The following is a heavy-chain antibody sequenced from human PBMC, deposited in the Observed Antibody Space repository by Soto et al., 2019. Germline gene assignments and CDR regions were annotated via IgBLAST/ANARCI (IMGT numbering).Heavy chain of an antibody. D-gene: IGHD7-27*01. V-gene: IGHV4-59*01. CDR3: ARALGPEKQNNWFGP. CDR2: IYYSGST. Sequence: PSETLSLTCTVSGGSISSYYWSWIRQPPGKGLEWIGYIYYSGSTNYNPSLKSRVTISVDTSKNQFSLKLSSVTAADTAVYYCARALGPEKQNNWFGPWGQGTLVTVSS. CDR1: GGSISSYY. J-gene: IGHJ5*02.